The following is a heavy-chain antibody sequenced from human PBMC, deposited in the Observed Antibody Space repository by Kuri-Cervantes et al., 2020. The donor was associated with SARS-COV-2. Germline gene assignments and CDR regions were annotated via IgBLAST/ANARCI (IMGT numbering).Heavy chain of an antibody. CDR3: ARLGKDSSSPCDY. CDR2: IYHSGST. Sequence: SQTLSLTGAVSGYSISSGYYWGWIRQPPGKGLEWIGSIYHSGSTYYNPSLKSRVTISVDTSKNQFSLKLSSVTAADTAVYYCARLGKDSSSPCDYWGQGTLVTVSS. D-gene: IGHD6-6*01. V-gene: IGHV4-38-2*01. CDR1: GYSISSGYY. J-gene: IGHJ4*02.